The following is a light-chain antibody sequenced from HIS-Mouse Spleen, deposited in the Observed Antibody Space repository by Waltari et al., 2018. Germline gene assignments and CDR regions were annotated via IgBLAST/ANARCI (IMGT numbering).Light chain of an antibody. J-gene: IGLJ2*01. CDR1: NIGSKS. Sequence: SYVLTQPPSVSVAPGKTARITCGGNNIGSKSVHWYQQTPGPAPVLVVDDDSDRPSGIPERFSGSNSGNKGTLTISRVEAGDEADYYCQVWDSSSDHVVFGGGTKLTVL. V-gene: IGLV3-21*03. CDR2: DDS. CDR3: QVWDSSSDHVV.